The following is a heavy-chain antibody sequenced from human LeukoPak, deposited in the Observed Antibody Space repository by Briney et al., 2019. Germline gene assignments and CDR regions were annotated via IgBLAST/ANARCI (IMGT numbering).Heavy chain of an antibody. Sequence: PSETLSLTCAVYGGSFSDYYWSWIRQPPGKGLEYVANIHGSGSTNYNPSLQSRVTISLDTSKNQFSLTLRSVTAADTAIYYCAKANWVSNADAVWWGQGTQVTVSS. CDR3: AKANWVSNADAVW. V-gene: IGHV4-59*01. D-gene: IGHD7-27*01. J-gene: IGHJ4*02. CDR1: GGSFSDYY. CDR2: IHGSGST.